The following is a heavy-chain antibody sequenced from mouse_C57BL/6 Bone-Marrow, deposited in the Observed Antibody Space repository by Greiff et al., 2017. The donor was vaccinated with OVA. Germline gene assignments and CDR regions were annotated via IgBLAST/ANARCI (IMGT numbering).Heavy chain of an antibody. CDR1: GYTFTSYW. Sequence: VKLQESGAELVMPGASVKLSCKASGYTFTSYWMHWVKQRPGQGLEWIGEIDPSDSYTNYNQKFKGKSTLTVDKSSSTAYMQLSSLTSEDSAVYYCARRDYWGQGTTLTVSS. CDR2: IDPSDSYT. J-gene: IGHJ2*01. CDR3: ARRDY. V-gene: IGHV1-69*01.